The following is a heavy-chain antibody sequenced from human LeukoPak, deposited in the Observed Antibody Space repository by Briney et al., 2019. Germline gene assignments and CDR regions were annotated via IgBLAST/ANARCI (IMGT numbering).Heavy chain of an antibody. J-gene: IGHJ4*02. V-gene: IGHV3-66*02. D-gene: IGHD1-26*01. CDR3: ARVSGAYSRFFDC. CDR2: IYSGGST. CDR1: GFSVSGNY. Sequence: GGSVRLSCAASGFSVSGNYMSWVRQAPGKGLEWVSVIYSGGSTYYAESVKGRFTISRDSSRDTLYLQMNSLRGDGTAVYYCARVSGAYSRFFDCWGLGTLVTVSS.